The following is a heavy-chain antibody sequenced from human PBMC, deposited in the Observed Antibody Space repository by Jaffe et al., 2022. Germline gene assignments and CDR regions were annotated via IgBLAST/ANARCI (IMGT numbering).Heavy chain of an antibody. CDR3: ARTPRFGYYGSGRFFDLYYYYMDV. CDR2: IYYSGST. Sequence: QVQLQESGPGLVKPSETLSLTCTVSGGSISSYYWSWIRQPPGKGLEWIGYIYYSGSTNYNPSLKSRVTISVDTSKNQFSLKLSSVTAADTAVYYCARTPRFGYYGSGRFFDLYYYYMDVWGKGTTVTVSS. J-gene: IGHJ6*03. V-gene: IGHV4-59*01. CDR1: GGSISSYY. D-gene: IGHD3-10*01.